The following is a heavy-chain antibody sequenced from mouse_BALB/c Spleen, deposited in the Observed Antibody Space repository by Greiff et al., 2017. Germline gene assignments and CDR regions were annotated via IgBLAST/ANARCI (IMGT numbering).Heavy chain of an antibody. D-gene: IGHD1-2*01. CDR2: ISSGGST. Sequence: EVQLQESGGGLVKPGGSLKLSCAASGFTFSSYAMSWVRQTPEKRLEWVASISSGGSTYYPDSVKGRFTISRDNARNILYLQMSSLRSEDTAMYYCAREGVITSYAMDYWGQGTSVTVSS. CDR3: AREGVITSYAMDY. V-gene: IGHV5-6-5*01. J-gene: IGHJ4*01. CDR1: GFTFSSYA.